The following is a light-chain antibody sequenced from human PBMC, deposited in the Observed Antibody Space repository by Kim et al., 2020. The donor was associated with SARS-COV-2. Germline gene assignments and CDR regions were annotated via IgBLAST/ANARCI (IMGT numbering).Light chain of an antibody. Sequence: SSELTQDPAVSVSLGQTVSITCRGDTLRKFFATWYQQRPGQAPVLVLYGQNNRPSGVPDRFSGSNSGNTASLNITGAQGEDEAVYYCTSRDNSSYHLLFG. J-gene: IGLJ3*02. CDR1: TLRKFF. CDR2: GQN. CDR3: TSRDNSSYHLL. V-gene: IGLV3-19*01.